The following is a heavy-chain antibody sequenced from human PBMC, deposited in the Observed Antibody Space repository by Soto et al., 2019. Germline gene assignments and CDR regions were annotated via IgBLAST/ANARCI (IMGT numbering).Heavy chain of an antibody. D-gene: IGHD2-21*02. CDR2: INPSGGST. J-gene: IGHJ5*02. V-gene: IGHV1-46*03. CDR3: ASGGGLAYCGGDCINWFDP. CDR1: GDTFTSYY. Sequence: ASVKVSCKASGDTFTSYYMHWVRQAPGQGLEWMGIINPSGGSTSYAQKFQGRVTMTRDTSTSTVYMELSSLRSEDTAVYYCASGGGLAYCGGDCINWFDPWGQGTLVTVSS.